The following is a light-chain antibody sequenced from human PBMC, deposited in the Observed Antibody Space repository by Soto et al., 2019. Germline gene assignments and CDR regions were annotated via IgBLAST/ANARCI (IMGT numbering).Light chain of an antibody. CDR2: DVS. J-gene: IGLJ3*02. CDR1: SSDVGGYNS. Sequence: QSALTQPRSVSGSPGQSVTISCTGTSSDVGGYNSVSWYQQYPGKAPKLMIYDVSKRPSGVPDRFSGSKSGNAASLTISGLXXXXXADYYCCSYAGTYTWVFGGGTKL. V-gene: IGLV2-11*01. CDR3: CSYAGTYTWV.